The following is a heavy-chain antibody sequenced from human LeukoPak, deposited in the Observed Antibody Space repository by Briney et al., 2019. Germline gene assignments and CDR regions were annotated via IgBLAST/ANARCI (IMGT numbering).Heavy chain of an antibody. Sequence: GRSLRLSCAASGFTFSSYAMHWVRQAPGKGLEWVAVISYDGGNKYYADSVKGRFTISRDNSKNTLYLQMNSLRAEDTAVYYCARRTTVTTTGDYWGQGTLVTVSS. CDR3: ARRTTVTTTGDY. CDR2: ISYDGGNK. V-gene: IGHV3-30-3*01. D-gene: IGHD4-17*01. J-gene: IGHJ4*02. CDR1: GFTFSSYA.